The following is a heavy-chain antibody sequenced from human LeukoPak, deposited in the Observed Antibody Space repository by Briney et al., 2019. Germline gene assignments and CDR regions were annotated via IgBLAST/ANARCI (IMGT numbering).Heavy chain of an antibody. Sequence: ASVKVSCKASGYTFTSYGISWVRQAPGQGLEWMGWISAYSGNTNYAQKLQGRVTMTTDTSTSTAYMELGSLRSDDTAVYYCASPATEYCGGDCPFDYWGQGTLVTVSS. CDR2: ISAYSGNT. CDR1: GYTFTSYG. V-gene: IGHV1-18*01. D-gene: IGHD2-21*02. CDR3: ASPATEYCGGDCPFDY. J-gene: IGHJ4*02.